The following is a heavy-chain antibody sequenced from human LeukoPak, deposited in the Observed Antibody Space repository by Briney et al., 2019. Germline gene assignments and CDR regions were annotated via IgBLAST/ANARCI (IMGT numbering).Heavy chain of an antibody. CDR2: IYYSGST. Sequence: SETLSLTCTVSGGSISSGTYYRSWIRQHPGKGLEWIGYIYYSGSTYYNPSLKSRVTITIDTSKNQFSLKLSSVTAADTAVYYCARAGVYSGSYFDYWGQGTLVTVSS. CDR3: ARAGVYSGSYFDY. J-gene: IGHJ4*02. V-gene: IGHV4-31*03. CDR1: GGSISSGTYY. D-gene: IGHD1-26*01.